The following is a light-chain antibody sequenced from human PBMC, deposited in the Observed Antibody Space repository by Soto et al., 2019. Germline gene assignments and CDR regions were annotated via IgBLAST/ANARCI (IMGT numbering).Light chain of an antibody. J-gene: IGKJ1*01. CDR3: QQYGSSPGT. CDR1: QNVRDSY. V-gene: IGKV3-20*01. Sequence: EIVLTQSPGTLSLSPGERATLSRRASQNVRDSYLAWYQQKPGQAPSLLLYDTSTRATGVPDRFSGSGSGTDFALTISRVEPEDFALYFCQQYGSSPGTFGQGTKVDIK. CDR2: DTS.